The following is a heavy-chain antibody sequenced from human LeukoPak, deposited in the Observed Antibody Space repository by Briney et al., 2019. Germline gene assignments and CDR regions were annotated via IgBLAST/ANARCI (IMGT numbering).Heavy chain of an antibody. V-gene: IGHV3-48*03. D-gene: IGHD6-13*01. J-gene: IGHJ4*02. CDR3: ATRSLWQQADY. Sequence: GGSLRLSCAASGFTFCSYEMKWVPQAPGRGVVGVSYISRSGSTIYYAASVKGRFTISRDNAKHSLYLQMNSLRAEDTAVYYCATRSLWQQADYWGQGTLVTVSP. CDR2: ISRSGSTI. CDR1: GFTFCSYE.